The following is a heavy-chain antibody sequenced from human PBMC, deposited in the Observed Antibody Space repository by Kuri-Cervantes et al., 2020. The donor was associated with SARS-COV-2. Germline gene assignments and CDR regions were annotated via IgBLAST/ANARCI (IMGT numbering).Heavy chain of an antibody. CDR1: GYTFTSYG. J-gene: IGHJ6*02. CDR3: ARDFVVLMVYAQDYYGMDV. CDR2: ISAYNGNT. V-gene: IGHV1-18*01. Sequence: ASVKVSCKASGYTFTSYGISWVRQAPGQGLEWMGWISAYNGNTNYAQKLQGRVTVTTDTSTSTAYMELRSLRSDDTAVYYCARDFVVLMVYAQDYYGMDVWGQGTTVTVSS. D-gene: IGHD2-8*01.